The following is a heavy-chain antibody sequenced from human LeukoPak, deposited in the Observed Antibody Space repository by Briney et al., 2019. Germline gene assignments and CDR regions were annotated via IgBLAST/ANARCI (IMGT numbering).Heavy chain of an antibody. Sequence: GGSLRLSCAASGFTFSNYWMHWVRQAPGKGLVWVSRINSDGSSTSYADSVKGRFTISRDNAKNTLYLQMNSLRAEDTAVYYCTRKYSYPYYFDYWGQGTLVTVSS. CDR1: GFTFSNYW. CDR2: INSDGSST. V-gene: IGHV3-74*01. CDR3: TRKYSYPYYFDY. J-gene: IGHJ4*02. D-gene: IGHD5-18*01.